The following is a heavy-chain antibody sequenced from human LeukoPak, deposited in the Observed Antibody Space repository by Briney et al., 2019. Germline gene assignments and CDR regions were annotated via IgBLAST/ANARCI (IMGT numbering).Heavy chain of an antibody. V-gene: IGHV4-61*02. Sequence: SETLSLTCTVSGGSISSGSYYWSWIRQPAGKGLEWIGRIYTSGSTNYNPSLKSRVTISVDTSKNQFSLKLSSVTAADTAVYYCAREGGSSWYEWGDWFDPWGQGILVTVSS. CDR2: IYTSGST. J-gene: IGHJ5*02. CDR3: AREGGSSWYEWGDWFDP. D-gene: IGHD6-13*01. CDR1: GGSISSGSYY.